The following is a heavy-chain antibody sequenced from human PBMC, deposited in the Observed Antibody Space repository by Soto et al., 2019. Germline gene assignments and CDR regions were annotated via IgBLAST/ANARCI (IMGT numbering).Heavy chain of an antibody. D-gene: IGHD3-22*01. V-gene: IGHV4-4*02. CDR1: GGSISSSNW. Sequence: QVQLQESGPGLVKPSGTLSLTCAVSGGSISSSNWWSWVRQPPGKGLEWIGEIYYSGSTNYNPSLKSRVTISVDKSKNQFSLKLSSVTAADTAVYYCARGRVGRLAYYYDSSGYRYFDYWGQGTLVTVSS. J-gene: IGHJ4*02. CDR3: ARGRVGRLAYYYDSSGYRYFDY. CDR2: IYYSGST.